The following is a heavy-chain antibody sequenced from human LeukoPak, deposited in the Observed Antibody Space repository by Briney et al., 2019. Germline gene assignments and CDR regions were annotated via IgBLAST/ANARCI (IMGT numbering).Heavy chain of an antibody. CDR1: GFTVSRNY. CDR2: IYSGGRA. J-gene: IGHJ3*02. CDR3: AGDAFDI. V-gene: IGHV3-66*01. Sequence: GGSLRLSCAASGFTVSRNYMSWVRQAPGKGLEWVSVIYSGGRAYYADSVKGRFTISRDNSKNTLYLQMNSLRAEDTGVYYCAGDAFDIWGQGTMVTVSS.